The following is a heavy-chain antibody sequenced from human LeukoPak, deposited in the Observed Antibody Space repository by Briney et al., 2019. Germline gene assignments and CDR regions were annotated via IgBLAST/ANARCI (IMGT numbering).Heavy chain of an antibody. CDR2: IHTDDTT. Sequence: GGSLRLSCAASGFTVSSNYMSWARQAPGKGLEWVSVIHTDDTTYYADSVKGRFTISRDSPKNTLYLQMNSLRAEDTAVYYCAKDRVHYGSGSPDAFDIWGQGTMVTVSS. V-gene: IGHV3-53*01. D-gene: IGHD3-10*01. J-gene: IGHJ3*02. CDR3: AKDRVHYGSGSPDAFDI. CDR1: GFTVSSNY.